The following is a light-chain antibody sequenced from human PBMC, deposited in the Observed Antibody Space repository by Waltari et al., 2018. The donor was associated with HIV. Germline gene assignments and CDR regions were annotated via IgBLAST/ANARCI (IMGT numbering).Light chain of an antibody. J-gene: IGLJ2*01. CDR2: EVT. V-gene: IGLV2-23*02. CDR1: SSDVGSYNL. Sequence: QSALTQPASVSGSPGQSITISCTGTSSDVGSYNLVSWYKQHPGKAPKLMLYEVTKRPSGVSNHCSASKAGNTASLTISGLQAEDEADYYCCSYAGGNTLVFGGGTKLTVL. CDR3: CSYAGGNTLV.